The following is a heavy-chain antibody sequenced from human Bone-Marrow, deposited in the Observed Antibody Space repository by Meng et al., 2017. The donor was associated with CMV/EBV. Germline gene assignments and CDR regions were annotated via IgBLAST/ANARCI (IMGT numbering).Heavy chain of an antibody. V-gene: IGHV1-18*01. D-gene: IGHD3-10*01. CDR1: GYTFTSYG. J-gene: IGHJ6*02. Sequence: ASVKVSCKASGYTFTSYGISWARQAPGQGLEWMGWISAYNGNTNYAQKLQGRVTMTTDTSTSTAYMELRSLRSDDTAVYYCARDRGYDYYYGMDVWGQGTTVTVSS. CDR2: ISAYNGNT. CDR3: ARDRGYDYYYGMDV.